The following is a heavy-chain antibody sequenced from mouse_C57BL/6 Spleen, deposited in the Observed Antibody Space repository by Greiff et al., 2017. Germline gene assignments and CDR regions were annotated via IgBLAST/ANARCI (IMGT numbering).Heavy chain of an antibody. CDR1: GYAFSSYW. CDR2: IYPGDGDT. D-gene: IGHD3-2*02. V-gene: IGHV1-80*01. CDR3: ARFISSGYVFDY. J-gene: IGHJ2*01. Sequence: VQLKESGAELVKPGASVKISCKASGYAFSSYWMNWVKQRPGKGLEWIGQIYPGDGDTNYNGKFKGKATLTADKSSSTAYMQLSSLTSEDSAVYFCARFISSGYVFDYWGQGTTLTVSS.